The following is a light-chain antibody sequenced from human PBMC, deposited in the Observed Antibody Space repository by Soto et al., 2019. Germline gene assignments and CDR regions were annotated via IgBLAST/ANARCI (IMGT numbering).Light chain of an antibody. CDR1: QSVGGSF. V-gene: IGKV3-20*01. Sequence: ETDLKQSACRQSVSPGERATLYCRASQSVGGSFLAWYQQRPGQAPRLLIYHTSYRATGIPDRFSGSGSGTELTITICSLQPQAFATYCCQLYNRYGWPSADGTKVDIK. CDR3: QLYNRYGWP. J-gene: IGKJ1*01. CDR2: HTS.